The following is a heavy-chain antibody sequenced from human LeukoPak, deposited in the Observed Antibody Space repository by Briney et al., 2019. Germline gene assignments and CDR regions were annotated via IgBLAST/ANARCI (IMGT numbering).Heavy chain of an antibody. J-gene: IGHJ4*02. V-gene: IGHV1-46*01. CDR2: INPSGGST. CDR1: GYTFTRYA. CDR3: ARYTDRFDY. Sequence: ASVKVSCKTSGYTFTRYAVNWVRQAPGQGLEWMGIINPSGGSTSYAQKFQGRVTMTRDTSTSTVYMELSSLRSEDTAVYYCARYTDRFDYWGQGTLVTVSS.